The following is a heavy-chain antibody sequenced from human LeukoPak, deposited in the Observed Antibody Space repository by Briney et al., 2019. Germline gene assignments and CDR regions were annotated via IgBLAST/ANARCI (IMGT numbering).Heavy chain of an antibody. Sequence: ASVKVSCKVSGYTLTELSMHWVRQAPGKGLEWMGGFDPEDGETIYAQKFQGRVTMTEDTSTDTAYMELSSLRSEDTAAYYCATVGLGVTTNDYWGQGTLVTVSS. V-gene: IGHV1-24*01. D-gene: IGHD2-21*02. CDR1: GYTLTELS. J-gene: IGHJ4*02. CDR2: FDPEDGET. CDR3: ATVGLGVTTNDY.